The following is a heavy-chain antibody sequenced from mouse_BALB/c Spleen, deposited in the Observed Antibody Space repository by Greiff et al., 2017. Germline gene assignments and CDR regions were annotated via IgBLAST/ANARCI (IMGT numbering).Heavy chain of an antibody. CDR1: GYAFSSYW. V-gene: IGHV1-80*01. CDR2: IYPGDGDT. CDR3: ARKMGEYGNRFAY. Sequence: VQLQQSGAELVRPGSSVKISCKASGYAFSSYWMNWVKQRPGQGLEWIGQIYPGDGDTNYNGKFKGKATLTADKSSSTAYMQLSSLTSEDSAVYFCARKMGEYGNRFAYWGQGTLVTVSA. D-gene: IGHD2-1*01. J-gene: IGHJ3*01.